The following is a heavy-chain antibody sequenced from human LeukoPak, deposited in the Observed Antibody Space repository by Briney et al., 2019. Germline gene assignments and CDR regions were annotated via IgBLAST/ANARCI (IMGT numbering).Heavy chain of an antibody. V-gene: IGHV3-20*04. J-gene: IGHJ6*03. CDR2: INWNGGST. D-gene: IGHD4-11*01. CDR3: ARVTVTTDYYYYMDV. Sequence: GRSLRLSCAASGFTFDDYGMSWVRQAPGKGLEWVSGINWNGGSTGYADSVKGRFTISRDNAKNSLYLQMNSLRAEDTAVYYCARVTVTTDYYYYMDVWGKGTTVTVSS. CDR1: GFTFDDYG.